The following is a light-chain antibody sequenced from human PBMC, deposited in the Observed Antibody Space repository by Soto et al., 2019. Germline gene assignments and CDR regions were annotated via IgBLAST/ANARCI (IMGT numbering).Light chain of an antibody. Sequence: DIQMTQSPSSLSASVGDRVTITCQASQDISNYLNWYQQKPGKAPKLLIYDASNLETGVPSRFSGSGSGTDFTLTISSLQPEDIATYYYQQYDNLPQFGPGTKVDIK. CDR2: DAS. V-gene: IGKV1-33*01. CDR3: QQYDNLPQ. CDR1: QDISNY. J-gene: IGKJ3*01.